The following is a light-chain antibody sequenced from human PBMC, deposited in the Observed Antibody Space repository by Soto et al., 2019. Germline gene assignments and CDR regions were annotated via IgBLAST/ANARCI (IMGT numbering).Light chain of an antibody. CDR3: SSYTSSSTPG. V-gene: IGLV2-14*01. Sequence: HSALTQPASVSGSPGQSITISCTGTSSDVGGYNYVSWYQQHPGKAPKLMIYDVSNRPSGVSNRFSGSKSGNTASLTISGLQAEDEADYYCSSYTSSSTPGFGTGTKVTVL. J-gene: IGLJ1*01. CDR2: DVS. CDR1: SSDVGGYNY.